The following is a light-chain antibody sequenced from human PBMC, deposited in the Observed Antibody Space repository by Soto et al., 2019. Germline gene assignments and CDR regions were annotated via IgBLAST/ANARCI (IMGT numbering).Light chain of an antibody. CDR3: QQYGTSPLT. J-gene: IGKJ4*01. CDR1: QSVGYNF. V-gene: IGKV3-20*01. Sequence: TQSPGTLSLSPGERATLSCRASQSVGYNFLAWYQQKPGQAPRLLIYGASSRATGIPDRFSGRGSGTDFTLTISRLEPEDFAVYFCQQYGTSPLTFGGGTKVDIK. CDR2: GAS.